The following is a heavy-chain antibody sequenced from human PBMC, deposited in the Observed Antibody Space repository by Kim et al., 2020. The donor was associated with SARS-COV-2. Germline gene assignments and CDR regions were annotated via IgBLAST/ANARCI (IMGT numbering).Heavy chain of an antibody. D-gene: IGHD6-13*01. Sequence: GGSLRLSCAASGFTFSTFWMHWVRQAPGKGLVWVSRINSDGSSTNYADSVKGRFTISRDNAKNMVCLQMNSLRVEDTVVYYCASAVAGTRNAFDIWGQGTMVTVSS. CDR2: INSDGSST. CDR1: GFTFSTFW. J-gene: IGHJ3*02. CDR3: ASAVAGTRNAFDI. V-gene: IGHV3-74*01.